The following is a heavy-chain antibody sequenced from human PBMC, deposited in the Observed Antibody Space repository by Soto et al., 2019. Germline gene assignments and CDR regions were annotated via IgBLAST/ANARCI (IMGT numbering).Heavy chain of an antibody. Sequence: SETLSLTCTVSGGSVSSGSYYWSWIRQPPGKGLEWIGYIYYSGSTNYNPSLKSRVTISVDTSKNQFSLKLSSVTAADTAVYYCAREGRILYKHSPPTTAKTNWFDPWGQGTLVTVSS. V-gene: IGHV4-61*01. CDR3: AREGRILYKHSPPTTAKTNWFDP. CDR2: IYYSGST. J-gene: IGHJ5*02. CDR1: GGSVSSGSYY. D-gene: IGHD2-8*01.